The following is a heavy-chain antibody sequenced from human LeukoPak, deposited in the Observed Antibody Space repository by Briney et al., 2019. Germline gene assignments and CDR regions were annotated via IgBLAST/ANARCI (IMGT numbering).Heavy chain of an antibody. CDR2: ISGSGGST. J-gene: IGHJ4*02. Sequence: GGSLRLSCAASGFTFSSYAMSWVRQAPGKGLEWVSTISGSGGSTYYADSVKGRFTISRDNSKNTLFLQMNSLRADDTAVYYCAKISVTLTRDYWGQGTLVTVSS. CDR3: AKISVTLTRDY. V-gene: IGHV3-23*01. D-gene: IGHD6-19*01. CDR1: GFTFSSYA.